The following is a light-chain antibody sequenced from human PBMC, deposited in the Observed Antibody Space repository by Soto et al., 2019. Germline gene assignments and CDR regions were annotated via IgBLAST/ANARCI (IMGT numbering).Light chain of an antibody. CDR1: QSLLHSNGYNY. J-gene: IGKJ4*01. CDR3: MQALQTPLT. CDR2: LGS. V-gene: IGKV2-28*01. Sequence: DIVMTQSPLSLPVTPGEPASSSCRSSQSLLHSNGYNYLDWYLQKPGQSPQLLIYLGSNRSSGVPDRFSGSGSGTDFTLQISRVEAEDVGVYYCMQALQTPLTFGGGTKVEIK.